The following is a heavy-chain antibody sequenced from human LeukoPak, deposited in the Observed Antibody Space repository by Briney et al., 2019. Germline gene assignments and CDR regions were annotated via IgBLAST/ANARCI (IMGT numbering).Heavy chain of an antibody. D-gene: IGHD3-22*01. CDR1: GGSFSGYY. J-gene: IGHJ4*02. Sequence: PSETLSLTCAVYGGSFSGYYWSWIRQPPGKGLEWIGEINHSGSTNYNPSLKSRATISVDTSKNQFSLKLSSVTAADTAVYYCARSGYYKNGYFDYWGQGTLVTVSS. CDR2: INHSGST. V-gene: IGHV4-34*01. CDR3: ARSGYYKNGYFDY.